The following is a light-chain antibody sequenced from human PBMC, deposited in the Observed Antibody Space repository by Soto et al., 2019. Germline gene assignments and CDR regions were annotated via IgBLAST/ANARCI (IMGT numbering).Light chain of an antibody. CDR3: LLTYSGASYV. J-gene: IGLJ1*01. CDR2: DTS. V-gene: IGLV7-46*01. CDR1: TGPVTGGHY. Sequence: QAVVTQEPSLTVSPGVTVTLTCGSSTGPVTGGHYPYWIQQKPGQAPRTLIYDTSNKHSWTPARFSGSLLGGKAALTLSGAQPEDEAEYYCLLTYSGASYVFGNGTKVTVL.